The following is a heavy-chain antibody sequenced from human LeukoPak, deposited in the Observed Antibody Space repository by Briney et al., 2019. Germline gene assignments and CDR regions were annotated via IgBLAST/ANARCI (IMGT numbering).Heavy chain of an antibody. J-gene: IGHJ4*02. CDR1: GFTFSNYA. CDR3: TTDETPPS. V-gene: IGHV3-30*04. Sequence: PGGSLRLSCAASGFTFSNYAIHWVRQAPGKGLEWVSVISYDGTNKYYADSVKGRFTISRDNSKNTLYLQMNSLKTEDTAVYYCTTDETPPSWGQGTLVTVSS. CDR2: ISYDGTNK. D-gene: IGHD2-15*01.